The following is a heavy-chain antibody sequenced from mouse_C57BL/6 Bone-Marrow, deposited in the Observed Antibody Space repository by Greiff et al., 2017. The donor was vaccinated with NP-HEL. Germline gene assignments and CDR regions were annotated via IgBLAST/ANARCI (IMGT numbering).Heavy chain of an antibody. CDR3: TTDYYGSSYDYFDY. CDR1: GFNIKDDY. J-gene: IGHJ2*01. CDR2: IDPENGDT. V-gene: IGHV14-4*01. Sequence: EVQLQQSGAELVRPGASVKLSCTASGFNIKDDYMHWVKQRPEQGLEWIGWIDPENGDTEYASKFQGKATIPADTSSNPAYLQLSRLTSEDTAVYYCTTDYYGSSYDYFDYWGQGTTLTVSS. D-gene: IGHD1-1*01.